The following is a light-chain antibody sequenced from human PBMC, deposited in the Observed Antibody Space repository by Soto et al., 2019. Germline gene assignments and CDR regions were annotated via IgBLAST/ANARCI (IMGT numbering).Light chain of an antibody. CDR1: QTISRA. J-gene: IGKJ4*01. Sequence: DIQLTQSTSSLSASVGDRVTITCRASQTISRALNWYQQKPGKAPNLLIYATSNLQSGVPSRFSGSGSGTDFILTISSLQPEDFATYYCQQSYSAPTFGGGTKVEIK. V-gene: IGKV1-39*01. CDR2: ATS. CDR3: QQSYSAPT.